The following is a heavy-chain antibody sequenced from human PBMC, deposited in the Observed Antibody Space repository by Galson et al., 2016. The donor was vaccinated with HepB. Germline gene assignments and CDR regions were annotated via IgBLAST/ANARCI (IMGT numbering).Heavy chain of an antibody. CDR1: GDSVSNFSAG. CDR3: VRDLGGVRLLVGDYSFYYGMDV. Sequence: CAIPGDSVSNFSAGWHWIRLSPSRRLEWLGRTYSSSKWDNDYAVSVNSRIPITPDTAKNQFSLQLNTVTPEDTAGYFCVRDLGGVRLLVGDYSFYYGMDVWGQGTTVTVSS. D-gene: IGHD3-16*01. J-gene: IGHJ6*02. CDR2: TYSSSKWDN. V-gene: IGHV6-1*01.